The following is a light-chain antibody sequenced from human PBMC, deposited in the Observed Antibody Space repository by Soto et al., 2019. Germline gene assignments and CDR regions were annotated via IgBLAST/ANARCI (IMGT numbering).Light chain of an antibody. CDR3: QQYSIWRT. Sequence: EIVLTQSPGTLSLSPGERATLSCRASQSVSSSYLAWYQQKAGQAPRLLIYGASTRATGIPARFSGSGSGTEFTLTISSLQSEDFAVYYCQQYSIWRTFGQGTKADIK. V-gene: IGKV3-15*01. J-gene: IGKJ1*01. CDR1: QSVSSSY. CDR2: GAS.